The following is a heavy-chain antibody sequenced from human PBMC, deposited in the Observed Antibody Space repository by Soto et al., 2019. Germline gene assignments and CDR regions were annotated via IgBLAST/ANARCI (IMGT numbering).Heavy chain of an antibody. D-gene: IGHD2-2*01. J-gene: IGHJ3*02. CDR1: GFTFSSYW. CDR3: ARAVGYCSSTSCYLDAFDI. Sequence: AGGSLRLSCAASGFTFSSYWMHWVRQAPGKGLVWVSRINSDGSSTSYADSVKGRFTISRDNAKNTLYLQMNSLRAEDTAVYYCARAVGYCSSTSCYLDAFDIWGQGTMVTVSS. V-gene: IGHV3-74*01. CDR2: INSDGSST.